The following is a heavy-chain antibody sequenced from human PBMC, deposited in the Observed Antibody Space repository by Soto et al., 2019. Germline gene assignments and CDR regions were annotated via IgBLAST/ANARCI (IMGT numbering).Heavy chain of an antibody. CDR2: ISGSGDST. D-gene: IGHD1-26*01. CDR3: AIVLFRGSYYSLFDY. J-gene: IGHJ4*02. CDR1: GFTFSSYA. V-gene: IGHV3-23*01. Sequence: GGSLRLSCAASGFTFSSYAMTWVRQAPGKGLEWVSAISGSGDSTYYADSVKGRFTISRDNSKNTLYLQMNSLRAEDTAVYYCAIVLFRGSYYSLFDYWGQGTLVTVSS.